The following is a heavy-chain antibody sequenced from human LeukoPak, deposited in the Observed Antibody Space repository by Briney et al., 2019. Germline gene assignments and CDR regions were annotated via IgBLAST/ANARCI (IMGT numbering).Heavy chain of an antibody. J-gene: IGHJ4*02. CDR2: IRSKPSSYTT. CDR3: IRQECSGGSCSYVDY. D-gene: IGHD2-15*01. V-gene: IGHV3-73*01. CDR1: GFDFSGFY. Sequence: QPGGSLQLSCAASGFDFSGFYMHWVRQASGRGLEWVGLIRSKPSSYTTVYAASVKGRFTISRDDSKNTAYLQMNSLKAEDTAVYYCIRQECSGGSCSYVDYWGQGTLVTVSS.